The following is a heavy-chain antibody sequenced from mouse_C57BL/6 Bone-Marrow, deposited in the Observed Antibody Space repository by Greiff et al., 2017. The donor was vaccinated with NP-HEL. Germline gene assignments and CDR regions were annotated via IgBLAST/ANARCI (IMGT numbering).Heavy chain of an antibody. V-gene: IGHV5-6*01. CDR3: ARNYGSSSYYFDY. D-gene: IGHD1-1*01. J-gene: IGHJ2*01. CDR2: ISSGGSYT. CDR1: GFTFSSYG. Sequence: EVQVVESGGDLVKPGGSLKLSCAASGFTFSSYGMSWVRQTPDKRLEWVATISSGGSYTYYPDSVKGRFTISRDNAKNTLYLQMSRLKSEDTAMYYCARNYGSSSYYFDYWGQGTTLTVSS.